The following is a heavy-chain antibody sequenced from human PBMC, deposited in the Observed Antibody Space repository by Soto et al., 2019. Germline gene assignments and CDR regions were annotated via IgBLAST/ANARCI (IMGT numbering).Heavy chain of an antibody. Sequence: QPGGSLRLSCAASGFTFDSYWMTWVRQAPGKGLAWVANMNQGGSEKYYVDSVKGRFTVSRDNAKNSLYLQMNSLRDEDTAVYYCARELGHCSGGSCYRGAFDIWGQGTMVTVSS. CDR3: ARELGHCSGGSCYRGAFDI. D-gene: IGHD2-15*01. J-gene: IGHJ3*02. CDR1: GFTFDSYW. CDR2: MNQGGSEK. V-gene: IGHV3-7*01.